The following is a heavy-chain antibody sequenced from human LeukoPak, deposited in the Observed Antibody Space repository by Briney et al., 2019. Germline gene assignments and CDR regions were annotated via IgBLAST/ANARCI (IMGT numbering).Heavy chain of an antibody. CDR3: ARDPRGDYVWGSYRSPTYFDY. CDR2: ISSSSSTI. J-gene: IGHJ4*02. D-gene: IGHD3-16*02. V-gene: IGHV3-48*01. Sequence: PGGSLRLSCAASGFTFSSYSMNWVRQAPGKGLEWVSYISSSSSTIYYADSVKGRFTISRDNSKNTLYLQMNSLRAEDTAVYYCARDPRGDYVWGSYRSPTYFDYWGQGTLVTVSS. CDR1: GFTFSSYS.